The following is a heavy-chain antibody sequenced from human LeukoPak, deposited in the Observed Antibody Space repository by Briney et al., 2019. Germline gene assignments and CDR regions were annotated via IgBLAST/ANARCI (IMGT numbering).Heavy chain of an antibody. CDR2: IIPIFGTA. CDR3: ARDGDYSYDPEYYYYYYMDV. CDR1: GGTFSSYA. J-gene: IGHJ6*03. D-gene: IGHD5-18*01. Sequence: ASVKVSCKASGGTFSSYAISWVRQAPGQELEWMGGIIPIFGTANYAQKFQGRVTITADKSTSTAYMELSSLRSEDTAVYYCARDGDYSYDPEYYYYYYMDVWGKGTTVTVSS. V-gene: IGHV1-69*06.